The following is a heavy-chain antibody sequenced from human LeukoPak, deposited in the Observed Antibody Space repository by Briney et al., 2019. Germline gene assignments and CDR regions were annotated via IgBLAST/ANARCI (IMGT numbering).Heavy chain of an antibody. CDR2: IYYSGST. D-gene: IGHD3-10*01. J-gene: IGHJ5*02. Sequence: PSQTLSLTCTFSGGSISSGDYYWSWIRQPPGKGLEWIGYIYYSGSTYYNPSLKSRVTISVDTSKNQFSLKLSSVTAADTAVYYCARAGIYGSGSYSPNWFDPWGQGTLVTVFS. V-gene: IGHV4-30-4*08. CDR1: GGSISSGDYY. CDR3: ARAGIYGSGSYSPNWFDP.